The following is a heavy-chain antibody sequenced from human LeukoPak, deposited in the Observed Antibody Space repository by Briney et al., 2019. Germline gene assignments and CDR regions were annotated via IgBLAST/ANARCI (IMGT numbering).Heavy chain of an antibody. Sequence: GGSLRLSCTASGFPFIEYSMNWVRQAPGEGLEWISYIGIDSRNNKYADFVRGRFTISTDKAKNSLYLQMNSLRVEDTAVYYCARDHNYALDNWGQGTLVSVAS. J-gene: IGHJ4*02. V-gene: IGHV3-48*01. CDR1: GFPFIEYS. CDR2: IGIDSRNN. D-gene: IGHD1-1*01. CDR3: ARDHNYALDN.